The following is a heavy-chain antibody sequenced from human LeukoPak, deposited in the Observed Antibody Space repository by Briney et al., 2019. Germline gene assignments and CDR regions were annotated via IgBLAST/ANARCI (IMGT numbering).Heavy chain of an antibody. CDR2: IIPILGIA. CDR3: ASSFLGYCSSTSCYTFDYYGMDV. Sequence: SVKVSCKASGGTFSSYTISWVRQAPGQGLEWMGRIIPILGIANYAQKFQGRVTITADKSTSTAYMELSSLRSENTAVYYCASSFLGYCSSTSCYTFDYYGMDVWGQGTTVTVSS. CDR1: GGTFSSYT. V-gene: IGHV1-69*02. J-gene: IGHJ6*02. D-gene: IGHD2-2*02.